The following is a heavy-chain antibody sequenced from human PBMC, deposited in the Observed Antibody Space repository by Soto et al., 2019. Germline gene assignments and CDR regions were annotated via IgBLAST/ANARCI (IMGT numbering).Heavy chain of an antibody. J-gene: IGHJ4*02. CDR1: GFTFSHHD. CDR2: ISGSGDRT. V-gene: IGHV3-23*01. Sequence: GGSLRLSCAASGFTFSHHDMSWVRQAPGKGLEWVSAISGSGDRTHYADSVKGRFTISGDNSKNMLSLQMNSLRAEDTAVYHCAKGISSASSFDSWGQGTLVTVSS. D-gene: IGHD3-22*01. CDR3: AKGISSASSFDS.